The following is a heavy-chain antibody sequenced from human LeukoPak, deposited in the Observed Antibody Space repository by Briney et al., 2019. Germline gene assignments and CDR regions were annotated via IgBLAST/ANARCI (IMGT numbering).Heavy chain of an antibody. CDR3: ARSSTSHSHFDY. Sequence: PSETLSLTCTVSGGSISSYYWSWIRQPPGKGLEWIGYIYYSGSTNYNPSLKSRVTISVDTSKNQFSLKLSSVTAADTAVYYCARSSTSHSHFDYWGQGTLVTVSS. CDR2: IYYSGST. V-gene: IGHV4-59*01. CDR1: GGSISSYY. J-gene: IGHJ4*02. D-gene: IGHD2-2*01.